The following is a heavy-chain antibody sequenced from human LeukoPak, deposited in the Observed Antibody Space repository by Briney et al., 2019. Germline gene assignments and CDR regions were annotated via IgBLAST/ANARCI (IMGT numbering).Heavy chain of an antibody. CDR2: IYYSGST. D-gene: IGHD5-24*01. CDR3: ARLVKDGYKSTLDP. CDR1: GGSISSYY. V-gene: IGHV4-59*08. J-gene: IGHJ5*02. Sequence: SETLSLTCTVSGGSISSYYWSWIRQPPGKGLEWIGYIYYSGSTNYNPSLKSRVTISVDTSKNQFSLKLSSVTAADTAVYYCARLVKDGYKSTLDPWGQGTLVTVSS.